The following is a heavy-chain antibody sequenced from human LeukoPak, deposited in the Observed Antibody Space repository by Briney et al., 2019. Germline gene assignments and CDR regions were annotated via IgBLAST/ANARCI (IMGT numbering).Heavy chain of an antibody. CDR2: IWYDGSNK. V-gene: IGHV3-33*08. CDR1: GFTFDDYA. J-gene: IGHJ4*02. CDR3: ARARSLIAALDY. D-gene: IGHD6-13*01. Sequence: GRSLRLSCAASGFTFDDYAMHWVRQAPGKGLEWVAVIWYDGSNKYYGDSVKGRFTISRDNSKNTLYLQMNSLRAEDTAVYYCARARSLIAALDYWGQGTLVTVSS.